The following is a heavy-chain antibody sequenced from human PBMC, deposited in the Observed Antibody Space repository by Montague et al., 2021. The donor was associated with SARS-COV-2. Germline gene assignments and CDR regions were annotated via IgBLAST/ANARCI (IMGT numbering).Heavy chain of an antibody. CDR2: MHFTGKT. J-gene: IGHJ4*02. Sequence: SETLSLTCSVSGDSITNHYWSWIRQPAGKGLEWIGRMHFTGKTNFSPFFSSRLTMSADTSKNQFSLKLTSVTAADTAIYFCARDRFDFGEGRQGTIDFWGQGTLVTVSS. V-gene: IGHV4-4*07. CDR3: ARDRFDFGEGRQGTIDF. D-gene: IGHD4/OR15-4a*01. CDR1: GDSITNHY.